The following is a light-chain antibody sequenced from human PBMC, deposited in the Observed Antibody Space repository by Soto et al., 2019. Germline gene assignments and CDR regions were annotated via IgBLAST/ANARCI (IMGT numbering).Light chain of an antibody. J-gene: IGKJ2*01. Sequence: DLQMTQSPSCLSASVGDRVTITCRASQSISSYLHWYQQKSGKAPKLLIYAASSLQSGVPLRFSGSGSGTDFTLTITSLQPEDFATYYCQQSYRTPRTFGQGTKLEIK. CDR2: AAS. V-gene: IGKV1-39*01. CDR1: QSISSY. CDR3: QQSYRTPRT.